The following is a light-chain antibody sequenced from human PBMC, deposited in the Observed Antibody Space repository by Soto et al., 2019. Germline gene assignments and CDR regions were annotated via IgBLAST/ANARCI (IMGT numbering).Light chain of an antibody. V-gene: IGKV1-5*03. CDR1: HSISSS. CDR3: QQYNSYSLT. Sequence: DVQMTQSPSTLSASVGDRVTIPCRSSHSISSSLAWYQQKPGKAPNLLIYRASSLQSGVPSRFSGSGSGTEFTLTISSLQPDDFATYYCQQYNSYSLTFGQGSMV. CDR2: RAS. J-gene: IGKJ1*01.